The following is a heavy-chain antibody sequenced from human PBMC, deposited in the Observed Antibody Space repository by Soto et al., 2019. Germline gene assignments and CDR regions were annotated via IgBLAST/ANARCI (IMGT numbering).Heavy chain of an antibody. D-gene: IGHD3-3*01. J-gene: IGHJ6*02. V-gene: IGHV2-5*02. CDR2: IYWDNDK. CDR3: SHFTILYGLDV. CDR1: GFSLSTSGVG. Sequence: QITLKESGPTLVKPTQSLTLTCTFSGFSLSTSGVGVGWIRQPPGKALEWLALIYWDNDKRHSPSLKSRLTITKDTSKNQVVLTVTNMDPVDTATYYCSHFTILYGLDVWGQGTTVTVSS.